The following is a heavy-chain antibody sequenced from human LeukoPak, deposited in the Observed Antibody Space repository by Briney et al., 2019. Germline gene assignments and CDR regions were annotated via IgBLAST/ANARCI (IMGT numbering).Heavy chain of an antibody. V-gene: IGHV1-2*02. D-gene: IGHD5-18*01. Sequence: GASVKVSYKASGYTFTGYYMHWVRQAPGQGLEWMGWINPNSGGTNYAQKFQGRVTMTRDTSISTAYMELSSLRAEDTALYYCAKDTASNYYYGMDVLGQGTTVTVSS. J-gene: IGHJ6*02. CDR2: INPNSGGT. CDR3: AKDTASNYYYGMDV. CDR1: GYTFTGYY.